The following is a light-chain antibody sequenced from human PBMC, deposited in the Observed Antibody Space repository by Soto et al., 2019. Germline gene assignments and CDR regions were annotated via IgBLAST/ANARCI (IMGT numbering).Light chain of an antibody. V-gene: IGKV3D-15*03. CDR1: QSVSIN. CDR3: EAFHAWPTT. Sequence: EILMTQSPVTLSASLGEPATISCRASQSVSINFAWYQQKPGQAPRLLLYGGSFSATDTPRRFSNGGSGTEFSLAISAVQSEDVAVYYCEAFHAWPTTFGQGTKVDIK. J-gene: IGKJ1*01. CDR2: GGS.